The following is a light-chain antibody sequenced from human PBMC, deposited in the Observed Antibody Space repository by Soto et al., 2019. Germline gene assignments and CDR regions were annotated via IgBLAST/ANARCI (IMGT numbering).Light chain of an antibody. Sequence: DIQMTQSPSTLSASVGDRVTITCRASQNISNWLAWYQQRPGRAPNLLIHDASTLESGVPLRFSGSGSVTEFTLTISSLQPDDFATYYCQQYYTLYTFGQGTKLEIK. CDR2: DAS. CDR1: QNISNW. CDR3: QQYYTLYT. V-gene: IGKV1-5*01. J-gene: IGKJ2*01.